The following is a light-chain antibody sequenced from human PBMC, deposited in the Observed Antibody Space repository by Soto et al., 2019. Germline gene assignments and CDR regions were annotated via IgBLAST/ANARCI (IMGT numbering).Light chain of an antibody. Sequence: QSALTQPPSGSAAPGQKVTISCSGSSSNIGNNYVSWYQQLPGTAPKLLIYDNNKRPSGIPDRFSGSKSGTSATLGITGLQTGDEADYYCGTWDSSLSVYVFGTGTKVTVL. CDR1: SSNIGNNY. V-gene: IGLV1-51*01. CDR2: DNN. CDR3: GTWDSSLSVYV. J-gene: IGLJ1*01.